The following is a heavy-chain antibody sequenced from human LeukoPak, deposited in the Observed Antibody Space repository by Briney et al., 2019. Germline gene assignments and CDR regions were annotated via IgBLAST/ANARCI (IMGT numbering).Heavy chain of an antibody. CDR2: ISGSGRST. CDR1: GFTFSSYA. CDR3: ARAGRTTRAFQH. D-gene: IGHD4-17*01. J-gene: IGHJ1*01. V-gene: IGHV3-23*01. Sequence: PGGSLRLSCAASGFTFSSYAMSWVRQAPGKGLEWVSVISGSGRSTYYADSVKGRFTISRDNAKNSLYLQMNSLRAEDTAVYYCARAGRTTRAFQHWGQGTLVTVSS.